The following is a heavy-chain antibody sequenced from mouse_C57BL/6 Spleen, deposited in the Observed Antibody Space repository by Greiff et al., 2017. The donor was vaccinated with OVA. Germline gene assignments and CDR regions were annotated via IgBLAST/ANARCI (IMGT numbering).Heavy chain of an antibody. CDR3: ARGGIYYGPYWYFDV. V-gene: IGHV5-9*01. J-gene: IGHJ1*03. CDR2: ISGGGGNT. CDR1: GFTFRCHT. Sequence: EVKLVESGGGLVKPGGSLKLSCAASGFTFRCHTLSCVRQTPETRLAWVATISGGGGNTYYPDSVKGRFTISRDNAKNTLYLQMSSLRSEDTALYYCARGGIYYGPYWYFDVWGTGTTVTVSS. D-gene: IGHD2-1*01.